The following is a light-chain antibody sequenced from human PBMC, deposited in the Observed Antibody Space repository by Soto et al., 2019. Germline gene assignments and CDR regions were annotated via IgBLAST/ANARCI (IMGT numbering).Light chain of an antibody. CDR2: GAS. CDR1: QSVSSN. V-gene: IGKV3-15*01. CDR3: QQYNNWPPWT. J-gene: IGKJ1*01. Sequence: EIVMTQSPATLAVSPGERATLSCRVSQSVSSNLAWYQQKPGQAPRLLIYGASTRATGIPARFSGSGSGTEFTLTISSLQSEDFAVYHCQQYNNWPPWTFGQGTKVEIK.